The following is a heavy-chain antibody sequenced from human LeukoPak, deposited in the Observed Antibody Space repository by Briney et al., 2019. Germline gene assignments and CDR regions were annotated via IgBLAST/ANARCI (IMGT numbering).Heavy chain of an antibody. CDR2: INHSGST. V-gene: IGHV4-34*01. CDR1: GGSFSGYY. Sequence: SETPSLTCAVYGGSFSGYYWSWIRQPPGKGLEWIGEINHSGSTNYNPSLKSRVTISVDTSKNQFSLKLSSVTAADTAVYYCARAAVEMATMDYWFDPWGQGTLVTVSS. D-gene: IGHD5-24*01. J-gene: IGHJ5*02. CDR3: ARAAVEMATMDYWFDP.